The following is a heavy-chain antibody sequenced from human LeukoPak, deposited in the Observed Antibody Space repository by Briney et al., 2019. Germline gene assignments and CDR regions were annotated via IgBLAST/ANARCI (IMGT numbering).Heavy chain of an antibody. CDR2: INPNSGGT. D-gene: IGHD2-15*01. CDR1: GYTFTGYY. Sequence: ASVKVSCKASGYTFTGYYMHWVRQAPGQGLEWMGWINPNSGGTNYAQKFQGRVTMTRDTSISTAYMELSRLRSDDTAVYYCARDGGFGCSGDSCYYNWFDPWGQGTLVTVSS. V-gene: IGHV1-2*02. J-gene: IGHJ5*02. CDR3: ARDGGFGCSGDSCYYNWFDP.